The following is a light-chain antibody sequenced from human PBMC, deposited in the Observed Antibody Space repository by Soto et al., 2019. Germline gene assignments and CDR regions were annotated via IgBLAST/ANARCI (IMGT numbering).Light chain of an antibody. CDR2: GAS. Sequence: ETVLTQSPGTLSLSPGARATLSCRASQTIRSNYLAWYRQTPGQAPRLLIYGASNRATGIADRFSGSGSGTDFTLIIRRLEPEDFALYYCQQYGSSPWTFGQGTKVEIK. V-gene: IGKV3-20*01. CDR1: QTIRSNY. CDR3: QQYGSSPWT. J-gene: IGKJ1*01.